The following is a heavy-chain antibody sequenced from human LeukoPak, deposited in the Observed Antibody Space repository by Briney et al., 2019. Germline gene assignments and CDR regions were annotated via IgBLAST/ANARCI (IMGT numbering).Heavy chain of an antibody. D-gene: IGHD4-17*01. J-gene: IGHJ4*02. CDR1: GFTFDDYA. CDR2: ISWNSGSL. V-gene: IGHV3-9*01. Sequence: PGRSLRLSCAASGFTFDDYAMHRVRQAPGKGLEWVSGISWNSGSLGYADSVKGRFIISRDNAKNSLYLQMNSLRAEDTALYYCATRYGGYGLRYWGQGTLVTVSS. CDR3: ATRYGGYGLRY.